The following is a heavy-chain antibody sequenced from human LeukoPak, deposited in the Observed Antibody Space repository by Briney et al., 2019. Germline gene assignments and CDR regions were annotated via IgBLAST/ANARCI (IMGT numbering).Heavy chain of an antibody. J-gene: IGHJ5*02. CDR2: INPNSGGT. CDR1: GYTFTAYY. CDR3: ARAAEQWLTNWFDP. V-gene: IGHV1-2*02. D-gene: IGHD6-19*01. Sequence: APSVKVSSTASGYTFTAYYIHWVRQAPGQGLEWMGCINPNSGGTNYAHKFQGRLTMTRDTSISTAYMELSRLRSDDTAVYYCARAAEQWLTNWFDPWGQGTLVTVSS.